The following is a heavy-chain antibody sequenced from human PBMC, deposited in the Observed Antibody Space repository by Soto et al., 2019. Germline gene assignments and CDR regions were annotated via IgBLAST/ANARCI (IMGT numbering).Heavy chain of an antibody. CDR2: ISVYNGYT. Sequence: QVQLVQSGGEVKKPGASVKVSCEASGYSFPDYGITWVRRAPGQGLAWMGWISVYNGYTKYAKNFQGRLTMTTETSTNTAYMELRSLRSDDTAVYYCARGDADYEGSWFDSWGQGTLVTVSS. CDR3: ARGDADYEGSWFDS. J-gene: IGHJ5*01. V-gene: IGHV1-18*01. CDR1: GYSFPDYG. D-gene: IGHD4-17*01.